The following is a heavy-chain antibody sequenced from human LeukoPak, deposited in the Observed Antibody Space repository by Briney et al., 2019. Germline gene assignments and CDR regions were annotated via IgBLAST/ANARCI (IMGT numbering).Heavy chain of an antibody. J-gene: IGHJ3*02. V-gene: IGHV4-59*01. CDR3: ARDKWYSLRSYAFDI. CDR2: IYYSGST. D-gene: IGHD2-21*01. CDR1: GGSISSYY. Sequence: SETLSLTCTVSGGSISSYYWSWIRQPPGKGLEWIGYIYYSGSTNYNPSLESRVTISVDTSKNQFSLKLSSVTAADTAVYYCARDKWYSLRSYAFDIWGQGTMVTVSS.